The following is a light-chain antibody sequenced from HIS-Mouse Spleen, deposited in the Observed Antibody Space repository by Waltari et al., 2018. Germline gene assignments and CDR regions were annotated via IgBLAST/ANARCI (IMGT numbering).Light chain of an antibody. CDR3: QQYYSTPYT. CDR1: QGGLYSSHNNDY. V-gene: IGKV4-1*01. J-gene: IGKJ2*01. Sequence: DILVTQSPDSLAVSLGEGATIHCQVRQGGLYSSHNNDYLAWYQQKPGQPPKLPIYWASTRESGVPDRFSGSGSGTDFTLTISSLQAEDVAVYYCQQYYSTPYTFGQGTKLEIK. CDR2: WAS.